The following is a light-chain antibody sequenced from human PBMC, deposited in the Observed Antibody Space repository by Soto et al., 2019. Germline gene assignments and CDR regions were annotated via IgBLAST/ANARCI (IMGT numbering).Light chain of an antibody. CDR1: SSDVGGYNY. V-gene: IGLV2-14*01. Sequence: QSALTQPASVSGSPGQSITISCTGTSSDVGGYNYVSWYQQYPGKAPKLMIYEVSNRPSGVSNRFSGSKSGDTASLTISGLQAEDEADYYCSSHTFSDYYAFGSGTKLTVL. CDR2: EVS. CDR3: SSHTFSDYYA. J-gene: IGLJ1*01.